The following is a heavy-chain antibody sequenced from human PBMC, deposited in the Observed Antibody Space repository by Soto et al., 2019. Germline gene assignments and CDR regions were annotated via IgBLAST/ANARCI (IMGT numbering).Heavy chain of an antibody. CDR3: ASGCSGGSCYSRAYEDYYYYMDV. V-gene: IGHV1-69*02. J-gene: IGHJ6*03. CDR2: IIPILGIA. Sequence: QVQLVQSGAEVKKPGSSVKVSCKASGGTFSSYTISWVRQAPGQGLEWMGRIIPILGIANYAQKFQGRVTITADKSTSTAYMELSSLRSEDTAVYYCASGCSGGSCYSRAYEDYYYYMDVWGKGTTVTVSS. D-gene: IGHD2-15*01. CDR1: GGTFSSYT.